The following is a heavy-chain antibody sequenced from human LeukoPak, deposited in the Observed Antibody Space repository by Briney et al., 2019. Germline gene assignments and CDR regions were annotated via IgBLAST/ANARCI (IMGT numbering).Heavy chain of an antibody. D-gene: IGHD1-26*01. Sequence: SETLSLTCAVYGGSFSGYYWSWIRQPPGKGPEWIGEINHSGSTNYNPSLKSRVTISVDTSKNQFSLKLSSVTAADTAVYYCARGGGKRELLRTWGQGTLVTVSS. CDR1: GGSFSGYY. V-gene: IGHV4-34*01. J-gene: IGHJ5*02. CDR2: INHSGST. CDR3: ARGGGKRELLRT.